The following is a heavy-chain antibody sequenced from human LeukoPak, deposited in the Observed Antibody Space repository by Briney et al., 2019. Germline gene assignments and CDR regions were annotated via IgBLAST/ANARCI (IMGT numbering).Heavy chain of an antibody. V-gene: IGHV4-34*01. CDR1: GGSFSGYY. CDR3: ARGRYRRVGATGITADV. D-gene: IGHD1-26*01. J-gene: IGHJ6*04. Sequence: PSETLSLTCAVYGGSFSGYYWSWIRQPPGKGLEWIGEINHSGSTNYNPSLKSRVTISVDTSKNQFSLRLSSVTAADTAVYYCARGRYRRVGATGITADVWGKGTTVTVSS. CDR2: INHSGST.